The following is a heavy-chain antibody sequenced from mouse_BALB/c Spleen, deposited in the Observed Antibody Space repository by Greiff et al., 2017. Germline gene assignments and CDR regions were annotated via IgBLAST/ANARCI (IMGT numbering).Heavy chain of an antibody. Sequence: VQLQQSGPGLVAPSQSLSITCTVSGFSLTSYGVHWVRQPPGKGLEWLGVIWAGGSTNYNSALMSRLSISKDNSKIQVFLKMNSLQTDDTAMYYCARDQDYGRDYFDYWGQGTTRTVSS. D-gene: IGHD1-1*01. J-gene: IGHJ2*01. CDR3: ARDQDYGRDYFDY. CDR2: IWAGGST. V-gene: IGHV2-9*02. CDR1: GFSLTSYG.